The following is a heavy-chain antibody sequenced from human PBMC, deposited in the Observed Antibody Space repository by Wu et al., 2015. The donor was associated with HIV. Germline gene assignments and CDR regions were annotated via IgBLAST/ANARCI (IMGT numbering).Heavy chain of an antibody. CDR3: ARLQSLSGFYSNADY. V-gene: IGHV1-2*02. J-gene: IGHJ4*02. CDR2: INPNSGGT. D-gene: IGHD3-22*01. Sequence: QVQLLQSGAEVKKPGASVMVSCKASGYTFTDYYMYWVRQAPGQGLEWMGWINPNSGGTKYAQKFQGRVTMTRDTAVSTAYMELNSLRSDDTAVYYCARLQSLSGFYSNADYWGQGTLVTVSS. CDR1: GYTFTDYY.